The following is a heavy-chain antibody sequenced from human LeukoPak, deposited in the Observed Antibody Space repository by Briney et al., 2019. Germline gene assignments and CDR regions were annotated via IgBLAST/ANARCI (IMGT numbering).Heavy chain of an antibody. Sequence: GGSLRLSCAASGFTFSSYSMNWVRQAPGKGLEWVSSISSSSSYIYYADSVKGRFTISRDNAKNPLYLQMNSLRAEDTAVYYCARAHLLYYFDYWGQGTLVTVSS. CDR3: ARAHLLYYFDY. CDR1: GFTFSSYS. V-gene: IGHV3-21*01. CDR2: ISSSSSYI. J-gene: IGHJ4*02.